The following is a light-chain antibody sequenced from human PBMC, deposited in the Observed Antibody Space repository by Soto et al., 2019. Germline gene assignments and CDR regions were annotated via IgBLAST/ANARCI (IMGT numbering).Light chain of an antibody. CDR3: SSYTSSSTRV. V-gene: IGLV2-14*01. J-gene: IGLJ1*01. CDR2: EVT. Sequence: SVLTQPASVSWSPGQSITISCTGTSSDVGGYNSVSWYQQHPGKAPKLVIYEVTNRPSGISNRFSGSKSGNTASLTISGLQAEDEADYYCSSYTSSSTRVFGTGTKVTVL. CDR1: SSDVGGYNS.